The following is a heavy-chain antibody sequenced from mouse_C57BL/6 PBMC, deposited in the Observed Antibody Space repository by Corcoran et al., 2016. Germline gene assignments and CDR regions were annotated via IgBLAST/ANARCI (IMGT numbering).Heavy chain of an antibody. J-gene: IGHJ3*01. CDR2: INPNNGGT. D-gene: IGHD3-3*01. V-gene: IGHV1-18*01. CDR3: ARRGGAVAY. Sequence: EVQLQQSGPELVKPGASVKIPCKASGYTFTDYNMDWVKQSHGKSLEWIGDINPNNGGTSYNMKFKGKATLTVDKSSSTAYMEFRSRTSEDTAAYYEARRGGAVAYWGQWTLVIVSA. CDR1: GYTFTDYN.